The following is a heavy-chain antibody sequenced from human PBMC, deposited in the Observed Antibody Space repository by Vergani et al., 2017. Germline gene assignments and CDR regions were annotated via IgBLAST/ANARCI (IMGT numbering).Heavy chain of an antibody. V-gene: IGHV4-39*01. CDR1: GASIRSSNYY. CDR2: IYYSGST. J-gene: IGHJ5*02. CDR3: ASDTHSGQRADR. D-gene: IGHD6-19*01. Sequence: QLQLQESGPGLVKPSATLSLTCSVSGASIRSSNYYWGWIRQPPGKGLEWIASIYYSGSTYYNPSLKSRVTISVDTSKNQFSLKLSSVTAADTAVYYCASDTHSGQRADRWGQGILVTVTS.